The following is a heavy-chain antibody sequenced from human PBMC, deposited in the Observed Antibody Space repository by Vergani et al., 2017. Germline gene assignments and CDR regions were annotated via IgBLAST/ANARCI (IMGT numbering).Heavy chain of an antibody. D-gene: IGHD3-22*01. CDR1: GFTFSSYG. V-gene: IGHV3-30*02. Sequence: QVQLVESGGGVVQPGGSLRLSCAASGFTFSSYGMHWVRQAPGKGLEWVAFIRYDGSNKYYADSVKGRFTISRDNSKNTLYLQMNSLRAEDTAVYYCAKVKTMIVGSDAFDIWGQGTMVTVSS. J-gene: IGHJ3*02. CDR2: IRYDGSNK. CDR3: AKVKTMIVGSDAFDI.